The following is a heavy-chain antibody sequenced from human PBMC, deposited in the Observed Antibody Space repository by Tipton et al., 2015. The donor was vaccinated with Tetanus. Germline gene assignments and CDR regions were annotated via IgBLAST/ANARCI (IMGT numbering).Heavy chain of an antibody. CDR2: ITDTGRT. D-gene: IGHD1-1*01. V-gene: IGHV4-59*02. Sequence: TLSLTCNVSGVSVTTYHWSWIRQPPGKGLEWIGYITDTGRTNYSPSLRNRLTISVDTSKNQFSLKLTSVTAADTAVYYCARANNEFPKKGPFDSWGQGSLIIVSS. CDR1: GVSVTTYH. J-gene: IGHJ4*02. CDR3: ARANNEFPKKGPFDS.